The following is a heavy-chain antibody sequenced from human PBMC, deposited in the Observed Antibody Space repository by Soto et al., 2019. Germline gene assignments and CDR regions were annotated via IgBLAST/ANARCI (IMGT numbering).Heavy chain of an antibody. Sequence: ASVKVSCKASGYTFTGYYMHWERQAPGQGLEWMGWINPNSGCTNYAQKFQGRVTMTRDTSISTAYMELSRLRSDDTAVYYCARPRGLRLGELSFYAYWGQGTLVTVSS. J-gene: IGHJ4*02. CDR3: ARPRGLRLGELSFYAY. V-gene: IGHV1-2*02. CDR2: INPNSGCT. D-gene: IGHD3-16*02. CDR1: GYTFTGYY.